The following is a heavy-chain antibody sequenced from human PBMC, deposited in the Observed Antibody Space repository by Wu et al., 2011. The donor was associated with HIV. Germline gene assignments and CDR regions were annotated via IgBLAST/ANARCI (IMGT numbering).Heavy chain of an antibody. V-gene: IGHV1-69*05. D-gene: IGHD6-19*01. Sequence: QVQLVQSGAEVKKPGSSVNVSCKASGGTFSSYAINWVRQAPGQGLEWMGGTIPILGTANYALNFRGRVTITTDESTGTTYMELNSLKSEDTAVYYCARDRGGRYSSGWPYWGQGTLVTVSS. CDR1: GGTFSSYA. CDR2: TIPILGTA. CDR3: ARDRGGRYSSGWPY. J-gene: IGHJ4*02.